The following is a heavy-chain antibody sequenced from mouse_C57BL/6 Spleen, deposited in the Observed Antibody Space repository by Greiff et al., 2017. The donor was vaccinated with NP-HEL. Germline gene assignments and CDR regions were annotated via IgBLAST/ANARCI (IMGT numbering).Heavy chain of an antibody. CDR2: ISSGSSTI. CDR1: GFTFSDYG. J-gene: IGHJ1*03. V-gene: IGHV5-17*01. Sequence: EVKLVESGGGLVKPGGSLKLSCAASGFTFSDYGMHWVRQAPEKGLEWVAYISSGSSTIYYADTVKGRFTISRDNAKNTLFLQMTSLRSEDTAMYYCARFDYGNFDVWGTGTTVTVSS. CDR3: ARFDYGNFDV.